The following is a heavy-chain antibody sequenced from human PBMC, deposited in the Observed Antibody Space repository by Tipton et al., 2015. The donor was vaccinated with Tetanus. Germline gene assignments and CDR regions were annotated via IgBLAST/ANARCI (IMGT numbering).Heavy chain of an antibody. CDR2: INHDGRS. CDR3: ARQCVVPAAENDYGDNAFDS. D-gene: IGHD2-2*01. Sequence: TLSLTCVVYGGSFGHYYWTWIRQPPGKGLEWIGEINHDGRSTYTPSLKSRVTISVDTSKNQFSLKLSSVTAADTAVYYCARQCVVPAAENDYGDNAFDSWGQGTLVTVSS. J-gene: IGHJ4*02. CDR1: GGSFGHYY. V-gene: IGHV4-34*01.